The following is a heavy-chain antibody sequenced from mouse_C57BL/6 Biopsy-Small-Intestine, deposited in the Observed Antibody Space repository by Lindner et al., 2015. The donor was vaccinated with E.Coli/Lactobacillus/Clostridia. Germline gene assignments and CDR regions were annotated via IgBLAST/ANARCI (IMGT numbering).Heavy chain of an antibody. J-gene: IGHJ4*01. CDR1: GGPFNTYG. D-gene: IGHD2-14*01. V-gene: IGHV1-81*01. CDR2: INPIFDRR. CDR3: AIGPWLADENWLDP. Sequence: SVKVSCKASGGPFNTYGFTWVRQAPGQGLEWMGGINPIFDRRNYAQKFQGRVTITADRSTSTAYLEVRSLTSEDTAIYFCAIGPWLADENWLDPWGQGTLVTVSS.